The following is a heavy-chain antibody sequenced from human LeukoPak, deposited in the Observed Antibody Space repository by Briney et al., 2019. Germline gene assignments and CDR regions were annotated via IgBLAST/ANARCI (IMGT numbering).Heavy chain of an antibody. J-gene: IGHJ5*02. CDR2: MNPNSANT. V-gene: IGHV1-8*01. D-gene: IGHD3-16*01. CDR3: ARGIPRIMITFGGAPRFDP. CDR1: GYTFTSYD. Sequence: ASVKVSCKASGYTFTSYDINWVRQATGQGLEWMGWMNPNSANTGYVQTFQGRVTMTRDTSISTAYLELSRLRSDDTAVYYCARGIPRIMITFGGAPRFDPWGQGTLVTVSS.